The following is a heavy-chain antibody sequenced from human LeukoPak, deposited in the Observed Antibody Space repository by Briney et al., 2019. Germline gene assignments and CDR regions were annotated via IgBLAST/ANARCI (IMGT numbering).Heavy chain of an antibody. J-gene: IGHJ5*02. CDR3: VREGLGPSFSAWFDP. V-gene: IGHV3-30*03. D-gene: IGHD3/OR15-3a*01. CDR2: VSRDGGTK. CDR1: GFTFRSYG. Sequence: GTSLRLSCSASGFTFRSYGIHWVRQAPGKGLEWVIVVSRDGGTKYYSDSVKGRFTISRDNSENTLYLQMNSLRPEDTAVYYCVREGLGPSFSAWFDPWGHGTLVTVSS.